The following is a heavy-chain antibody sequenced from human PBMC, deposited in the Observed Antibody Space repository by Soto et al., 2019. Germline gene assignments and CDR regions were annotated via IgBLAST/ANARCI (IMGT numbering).Heavy chain of an antibody. CDR1: GYSFTSNW. Sequence: PGESLKISCKASGYSFTSNWITWVRQMPGKGLEWMGKIDLGNSHSTYSPSFQGHVTIPADKSINTAYLQWNSLMASDTAMYYCARHAFGDDGWHYFDYCGQGTLVTVSS. J-gene: IGHJ4*02. CDR2: IDLGNSHS. CDR3: ARHAFGDDGWHYFDY. V-gene: IGHV5-10-1*01. D-gene: IGHD2-21*01.